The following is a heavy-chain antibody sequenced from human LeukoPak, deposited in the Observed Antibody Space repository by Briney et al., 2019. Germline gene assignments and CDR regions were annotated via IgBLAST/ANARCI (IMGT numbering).Heavy chain of an antibody. Sequence: GGSLRLSCAASGFTFSSYEMNWVRQAPGKGLEWVSYISSSGSTIYYADSVKGRFTISRVNAKNSLYLQMNSLRAEDTAVYYCAREKGTLDYWGQGTLVTVSS. J-gene: IGHJ4*02. CDR2: ISSSGSTI. CDR3: AREKGTLDY. D-gene: IGHD3-10*01. V-gene: IGHV3-48*03. CDR1: GFTFSSYE.